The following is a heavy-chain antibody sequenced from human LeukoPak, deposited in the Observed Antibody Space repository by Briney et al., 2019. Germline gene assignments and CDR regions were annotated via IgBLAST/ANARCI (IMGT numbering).Heavy chain of an antibody. CDR1: GGSISSYY. J-gene: IGHJ4*02. CDR3: AREGDCSGGSCYSFFDY. Sequence: SETLSLTCTVSGGSISSYYWSWIRQPPGKGLEWIGYIYYSGSTDYNPSLKSRVTISVDTSKNQFSLKLSSVTAADTAVYYCAREGDCSGGSCYSFFDYWGQGTLVTVSS. D-gene: IGHD2-15*01. CDR2: IYYSGST. V-gene: IGHV4-59*01.